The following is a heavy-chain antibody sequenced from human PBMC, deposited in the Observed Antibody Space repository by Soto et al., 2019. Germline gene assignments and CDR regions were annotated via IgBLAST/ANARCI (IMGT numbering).Heavy chain of an antibody. CDR2: IWYDGSNK. CDR3: ARDRSTVTTSDAFDI. D-gene: IGHD4-17*01. CDR1: GFTFSSYG. V-gene: IGHV3-33*01. J-gene: IGHJ3*02. Sequence: QVQLVESGGGVVQPGRSLRLSCAASGFTFSSYGMHWVRQAPGKGLEWVAVIWYDGSNKYYADYVKGRFTISRDNSKNTLYLQMNSLRAEDTAVYYCARDRSTVTTSDAFDIWGQGTMVTVSS.